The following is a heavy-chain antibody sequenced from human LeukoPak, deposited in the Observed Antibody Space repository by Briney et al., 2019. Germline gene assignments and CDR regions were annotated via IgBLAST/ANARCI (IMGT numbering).Heavy chain of an antibody. CDR2: IYYSGST. CDR1: GGSISSSSYY. V-gene: IGHV4-39*01. CDR3: ARSITMVRGVSGIFDY. D-gene: IGHD3-10*01. Sequence: SETLSLTCTVSGGSISSSSYYWGWIRQPPGKGLEWIGSIYYSGSTYYNPSLKSRVTISVDTSKNQFSLKLSSVTAADTAVYYCARSITMVRGVSGIFDYWGQGTLVTVSS. J-gene: IGHJ4*02.